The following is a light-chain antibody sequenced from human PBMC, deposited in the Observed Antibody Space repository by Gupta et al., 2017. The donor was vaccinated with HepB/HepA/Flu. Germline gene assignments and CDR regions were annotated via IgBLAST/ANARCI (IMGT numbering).Light chain of an antibody. CDR1: QSRSDNY. CDR3: QPDDDSPGT. J-gene: IGKJ1*01. V-gene: IGKV3-20*01. CDR2: DAS. Sequence: VLPQSPGTLSLSPGQGAALSCSARQSRSDNYLAWYQQKPGQAPRIRNYDASTGATGIPDGIRGSGSGTDFNLTSSLLEPEDFVVYYCQPDDDSPGTFGQGTKVEIK.